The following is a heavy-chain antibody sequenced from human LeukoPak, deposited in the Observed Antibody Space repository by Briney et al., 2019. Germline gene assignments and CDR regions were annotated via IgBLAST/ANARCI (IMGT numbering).Heavy chain of an antibody. V-gene: IGHV3-11*04. J-gene: IGHJ6*03. CDR3: ARTGYSSGWYGPYYYYYMDV. D-gene: IGHD6-19*01. CDR2: ISSSGSTI. CDR1: GFTYSDYY. Sequence: PGGSLRLSCAASGFTYSDYYMSWIRQAPGKGLEWVSYISSSGSTIYYADSVEGRFTISRDNAKNSLYLQMNSLRAEDTAVYYCARTGYSSGWYGPYYYYYMDVWGKGTTVTVSS.